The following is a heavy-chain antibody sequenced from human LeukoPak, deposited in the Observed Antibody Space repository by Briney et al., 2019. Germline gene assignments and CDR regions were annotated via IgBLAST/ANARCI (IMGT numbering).Heavy chain of an antibody. J-gene: IGHJ4*02. CDR2: ISSSSTYI. D-gene: IGHD6-19*01. CDR1: GFTFSNYG. Sequence: KPGGSLRLSCAASGFTFSNYGMNWVRQAPGKGLEWVSSISSSSTYIFYADSLKGRFTISRDNAKNSLYLQMNSLRAEDTAVYYCARDNLAVAVGFDYWGQGTLVTVSS. V-gene: IGHV3-21*01. CDR3: ARDNLAVAVGFDY.